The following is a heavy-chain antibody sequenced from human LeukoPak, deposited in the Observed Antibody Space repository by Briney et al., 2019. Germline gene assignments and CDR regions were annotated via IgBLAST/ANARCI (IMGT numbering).Heavy chain of an antibody. D-gene: IGHD2-2*01. CDR1: GITFSNYA. V-gene: IGHV3-30*04. Sequence: PGGSLRLSCAASGITFSNYAIHWVRQAPGKGLEWVSVISYEGSNKYYADSVKGRFTISRDNSKKTVDLQMNSLRAEDTALYYCAREHCTSSSCYFDPWGQGTLVTVSS. CDR2: ISYEGSNK. CDR3: AREHCTSSSCYFDP. J-gene: IGHJ5*02.